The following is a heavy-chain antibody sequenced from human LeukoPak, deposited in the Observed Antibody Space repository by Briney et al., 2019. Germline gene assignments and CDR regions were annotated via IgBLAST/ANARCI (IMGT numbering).Heavy chain of an antibody. CDR3: AKVTDILTGYYDY. D-gene: IGHD3-9*01. Sequence: GGSLRLSCAASGFTFSIYGRHWVGQAPAKGLGRVAFIRYDGSTKYYADSVKGRFTISRDNSKNTLYLQMNSLRAEDTSVYYCAKVTDILTGYYDYWGQGTLVTVSS. J-gene: IGHJ4*02. V-gene: IGHV3-30*02. CDR1: GFTFSIYG. CDR2: IRYDGSTK.